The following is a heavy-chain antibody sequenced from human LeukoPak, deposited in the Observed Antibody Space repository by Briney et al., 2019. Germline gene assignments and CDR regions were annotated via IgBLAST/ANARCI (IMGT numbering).Heavy chain of an antibody. CDR1: GFTLSVHY. Sequence: PGGSLRLSCAASGFTLSVHYLDWFRQAPGKGLEWVGRSRNKANSYTTEYAASVKGRFTISRDDSKNSLYLQMNSLKTEDTAVYYCASWTSGYWGQGTLVTVSS. V-gene: IGHV3-72*01. D-gene: IGHD3/OR15-3a*01. CDR2: SRNKANSYTT. J-gene: IGHJ4*02. CDR3: ASWTSGY.